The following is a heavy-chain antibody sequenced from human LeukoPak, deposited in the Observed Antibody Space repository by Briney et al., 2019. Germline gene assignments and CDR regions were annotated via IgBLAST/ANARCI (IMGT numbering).Heavy chain of an antibody. J-gene: IGHJ4*02. CDR2: IYYSGST. D-gene: IGHD4-17*01. Sequence: SETLSLTCTVSGGSISIGGYYWSWIRQHPGKGLEWIGYIYYSGSTYYNPSLKSRVTISVDRSKNQFSLKLSSVTAADTAVYYCARGGYGDYPLDYWGQGTLVTVSS. CDR1: GGSISIGGYY. V-gene: IGHV4-31*03. CDR3: ARGGYGDYPLDY.